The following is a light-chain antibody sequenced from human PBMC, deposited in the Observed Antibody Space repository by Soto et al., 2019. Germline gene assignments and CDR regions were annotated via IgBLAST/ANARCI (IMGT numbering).Light chain of an antibody. Sequence: DIQMTQSPSTLPASVRDRATITCRASQSISTWLAWYQQKPGKAPNLLIYKASYLASGVPSRFSGGGSGTEFTLTISSLQPDDFATYYCQQYSSYWTFGQGTKVDIK. CDR3: QQYSSYWT. J-gene: IGKJ1*01. CDR2: KAS. V-gene: IGKV1-5*03. CDR1: QSISTW.